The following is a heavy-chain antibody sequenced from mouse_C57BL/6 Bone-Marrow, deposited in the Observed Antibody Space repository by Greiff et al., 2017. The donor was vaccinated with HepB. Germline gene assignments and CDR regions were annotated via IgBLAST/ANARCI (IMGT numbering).Heavy chain of an antibody. CDR2: IDPSDSYT. CDR3: ARGLITTVVGDY. V-gene: IGHV1-59*01. J-gene: IGHJ2*01. D-gene: IGHD1-1*01. Sequence: QVQLQQPGAELVRPGTSVKLSCKASGYTFTSYWMHWVKQRPGQGLEWIGVIDPSDSYTNYNQKFKGKATLTVDTSSSTAYIQLSSLTSEDSAVYYCARGLITTVVGDYWGQGTTLTVSS. CDR1: GYTFTSYW.